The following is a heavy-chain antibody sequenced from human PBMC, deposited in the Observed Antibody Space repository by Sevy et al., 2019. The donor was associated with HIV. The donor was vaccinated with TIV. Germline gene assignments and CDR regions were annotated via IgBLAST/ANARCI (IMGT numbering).Heavy chain of an antibody. V-gene: IGHV3-21*01. CDR3: ARSLDYYDSSGANDY. CDR2: ISSGSSYI. Sequence: VGSLRLSCAASGFTFSYYTMKWVRQAPGKGLEWVSSISSGSSYISYGESVKGRFTISRDNAKNSLFLQMNSLRAEDTAVYYCARSLDYYDSSGANDYWGQGTLVTVSS. J-gene: IGHJ4*02. CDR1: GFTFSYYT. D-gene: IGHD3-22*01.